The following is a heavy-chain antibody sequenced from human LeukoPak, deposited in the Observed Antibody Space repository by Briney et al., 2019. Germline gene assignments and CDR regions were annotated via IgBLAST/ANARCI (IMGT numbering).Heavy chain of an antibody. Sequence: PGGSLRLSCAASGFTFSSYAVSWVRQAPGKGLEWVSAITGSGGYTYSADSVKGRFTISRDNSKNTLYLQMNSLRAEDTAVYYCAKVGVAGGYYWFDPWGQGTLVTVSS. CDR1: GFTFSSYA. J-gene: IGHJ5*02. CDR3: AKVGVAGGYYWFDP. D-gene: IGHD6-19*01. V-gene: IGHV3-23*01. CDR2: ITGSGGYT.